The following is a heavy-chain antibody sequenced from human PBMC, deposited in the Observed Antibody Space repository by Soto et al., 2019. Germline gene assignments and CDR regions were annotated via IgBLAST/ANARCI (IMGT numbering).Heavy chain of an antibody. Sequence: GGSLRLSCAASGLTFSNAGVSWVRQAPGKGQERVGRIKSKTDGGTTDYAAPVKGRFTISRDDSKNTLYLQMNSLKTEDTAVYYCTTAPRRLLWFGELFPNYYYYYYMDVWGKGTTVTVSS. J-gene: IGHJ6*03. CDR3: TTAPRRLLWFGELFPNYYYYYYMDV. CDR1: GLTFSNAG. D-gene: IGHD3-10*01. CDR2: IKSKTDGGTT. V-gene: IGHV3-15*01.